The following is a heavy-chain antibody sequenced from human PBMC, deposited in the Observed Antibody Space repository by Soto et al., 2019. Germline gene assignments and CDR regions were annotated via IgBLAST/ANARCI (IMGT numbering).Heavy chain of an antibody. D-gene: IGHD3-3*01. J-gene: IGHJ4*02. CDR2: ISGSGGST. V-gene: IGHV3-23*01. CDR3: AKDPPLYYDFWSGYSY. CDR1: GFTFSSYA. Sequence: GGSLRLSCAASGFTFSSYAMSWVRQAPGKGLEWVSAISGSGGSTYYADSVKGRFTISRDNSKNTLYLQMNSLRAEDTAVYYCAKDPPLYYDFWSGYSYWGQGTLVTVSS.